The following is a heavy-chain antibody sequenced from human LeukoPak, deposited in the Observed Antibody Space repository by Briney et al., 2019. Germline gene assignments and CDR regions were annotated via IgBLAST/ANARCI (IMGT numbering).Heavy chain of an antibody. V-gene: IGHV3-13*04. CDR3: ARVVRYYYGSESYYSFFDY. J-gene: IGHJ4*03. Sequence: GGSLRLSCTASGFTFTNYAMHWVRQTTGHGLEWVSAIGPAGDTFYPGSVKGRFTICRENAKNSLYLQMNNLRAGDTAVYYCARVVRYYYGSESYYSFFDYWGQGALVTVSS. D-gene: IGHD3-10*01. CDR2: IGPAGDT. CDR1: GFTFTNYA.